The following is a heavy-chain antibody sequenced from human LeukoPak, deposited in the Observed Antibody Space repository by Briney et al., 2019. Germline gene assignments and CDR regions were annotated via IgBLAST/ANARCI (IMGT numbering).Heavy chain of an antibody. D-gene: IGHD3-16*02. CDR1: GGSVSSGDYY. Sequence: SETLSLTCTVSGGSVSSGDYYWSWIRQPPGKGLEWIGYIYYTGSTDYNPSLESRVTISVDTSKNQFSLKLNSVTAADTAVYYCARHGDYVWGSYRYPWFDPWGQGTLVTVSS. V-gene: IGHV4-30-4*01. CDR3: ARHGDYVWGSYRYPWFDP. CDR2: IYYTGST. J-gene: IGHJ5*02.